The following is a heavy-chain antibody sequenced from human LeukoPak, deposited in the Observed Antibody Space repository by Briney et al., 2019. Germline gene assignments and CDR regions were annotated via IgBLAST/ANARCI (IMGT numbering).Heavy chain of an antibody. Sequence: GSLRLSCAASGFTFSSYAMHWVRQAPGKGLEYVSAISSNGGSTYYANSVKGRFTISRDNSKNTLYLQMGSLRAEDMAVYYCARGAPNTYSSSWLLGNYYYYMDVWGKGTTVTVSS. J-gene: IGHJ6*03. D-gene: IGHD6-13*01. CDR3: ARGAPNTYSSSWLLGNYYYYMDV. CDR1: GFTFSSYA. V-gene: IGHV3-64*01. CDR2: ISSNGGST.